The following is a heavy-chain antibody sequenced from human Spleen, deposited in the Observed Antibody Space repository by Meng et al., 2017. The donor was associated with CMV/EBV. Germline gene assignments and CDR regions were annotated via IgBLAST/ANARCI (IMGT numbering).Heavy chain of an antibody. Sequence: SETLSLTCTVYGGSFSAHYWSWFRQPPGKGLEWIGEINHSGSTNYNPSLKSRVTISVDTSKNQFSLKLSSVTAADTAVYYCAREWRYSSSRPSAFDIWGQGTMVTVSS. CDR3: AREWRYSSSRPSAFDI. V-gene: IGHV4-34*01. D-gene: IGHD6-6*01. CDR2: INHSGST. CDR1: GGSFSAHY. J-gene: IGHJ3*02.